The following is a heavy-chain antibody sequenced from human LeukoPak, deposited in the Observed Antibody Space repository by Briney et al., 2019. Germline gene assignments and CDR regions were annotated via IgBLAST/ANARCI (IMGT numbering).Heavy chain of an antibody. Sequence: GESLKISCKASGYGFSNYWIGWVRQLPGKGLEWVGFIYPADSSTRYSPSFRGQVTISADKSISTAYLQWTSLKASDTAMYYCARRYYHSTEFDPWGQGTLVTVSS. CDR2: IYPADSST. D-gene: IGHD2/OR15-2a*01. CDR3: ARRYYHSTEFDP. J-gene: IGHJ5*02. V-gene: IGHV5-51*01. CDR1: GYGFSNYW.